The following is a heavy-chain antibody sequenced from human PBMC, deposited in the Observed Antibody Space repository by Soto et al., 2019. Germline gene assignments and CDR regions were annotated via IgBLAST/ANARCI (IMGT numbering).Heavy chain of an antibody. V-gene: IGHV4-4*02. D-gene: IGHD6-13*01. CDR1: GGSTSSSNW. J-gene: IGHJ4*02. CDR3: ARAAMGGSSWPFDY. Sequence: SETLSLTCAVSGGSTSSSNWWSWVRQPPGKGLEWIGEIYHSGSTNYNPSLKSRVTISVDKSKNQFSLKLNSVTAADTAVYYCARAAMGGSSWPFDYWGQGTLVTVS. CDR2: IYHSGST.